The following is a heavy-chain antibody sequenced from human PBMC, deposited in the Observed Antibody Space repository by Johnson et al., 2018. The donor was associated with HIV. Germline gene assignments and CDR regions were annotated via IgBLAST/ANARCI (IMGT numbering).Heavy chain of an antibody. D-gene: IGHD1-26*01. CDR3: TTDVPGGPYYNAFDI. V-gene: IGHV3-15*01. J-gene: IGHJ3*02. CDR2: LKSRTDGETA. Sequence: VQLVESGGGLVKPGGSLRLSCAASGFTFTNAWMHWVRQAPGKVLEWVGRLKSRTDGETADYAAPVKGRFTISRDDSKNTLYLQMNSLKTEDTALYYCTTDVPGGPYYNAFDIWGQGTMVTVSS. CDR1: GFTFTNAW.